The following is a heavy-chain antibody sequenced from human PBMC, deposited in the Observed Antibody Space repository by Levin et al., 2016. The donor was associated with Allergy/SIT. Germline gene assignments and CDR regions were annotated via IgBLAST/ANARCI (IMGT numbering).Heavy chain of an antibody. D-gene: IGHD3-16*01. CDR3: ARSQYVWSPNLGFGY. J-gene: IGHJ4*02. CDR2: INPNSGGT. V-gene: IGHV1-2*02. Sequence: WVRQAPGQGLEWMGWINPNSGGTNYAQKFQGRVTMTRDTSISTAYMELSRLRSDDTAVYYCARSQYVWSPNLGFGYWGQGTLVTVSS.